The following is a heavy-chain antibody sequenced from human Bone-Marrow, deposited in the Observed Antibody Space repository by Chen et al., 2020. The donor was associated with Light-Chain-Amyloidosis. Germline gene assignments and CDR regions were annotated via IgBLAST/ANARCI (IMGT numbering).Heavy chain of an antibody. CDR3: AKDISYDDILPGYPADAFDI. V-gene: IGHV3-30*04. Sequence: QVQLVESGGDVVQPGRSLRLSCAASAFTFSLHAMHWVRQAPGKGLEWVAVMSYDGTNMYYADSVKVRFTISRDNSKDALFLQMNSLRAEDTAVYYCAKDISYDDILPGYPADAFDIWGQGTMVTVSS. CDR1: AFTFSLHA. D-gene: IGHD3-9*01. CDR2: MSYDGTNM. J-gene: IGHJ3*02.